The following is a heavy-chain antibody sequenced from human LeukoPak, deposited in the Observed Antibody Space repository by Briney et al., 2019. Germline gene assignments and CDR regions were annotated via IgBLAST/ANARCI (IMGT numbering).Heavy chain of an antibody. Sequence: SETLSLTCAVSGYYINSGYQWVWIRQSPGKALEGIGSIYHRGSPQYNPSLKSRVTISVETSKNQFSLKMYSVTAADTAVYYCARDPRWLTPDCTSTSCYENYFDPWGQGTLVTVSS. CDR3: ARDPRWLTPDCTSTSCYENYFDP. CDR2: IYHRGSP. J-gene: IGHJ5*02. D-gene: IGHD2-2*01. V-gene: IGHV4-38-2*02. CDR1: GYYINSGYQ.